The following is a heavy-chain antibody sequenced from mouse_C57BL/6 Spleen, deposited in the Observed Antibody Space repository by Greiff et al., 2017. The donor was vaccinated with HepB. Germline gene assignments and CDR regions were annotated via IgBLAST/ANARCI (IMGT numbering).Heavy chain of an antibody. V-gene: IGHV5-9*01. Sequence: DVHLVESGGGLVKPGGSLKLSCAASGFTFSSYTMSWVRQTPEKRLEWVATISGGGGNTYYPDSVKGRFTISRDNAKNTLYLQMSSLRSEDTALYYCARHTVYTHYFDYWGQGTTLTVSS. CDR3: ARHTVYTHYFDY. D-gene: IGHD1-1*01. J-gene: IGHJ2*01. CDR2: ISGGGGNT. CDR1: GFTFSSYT.